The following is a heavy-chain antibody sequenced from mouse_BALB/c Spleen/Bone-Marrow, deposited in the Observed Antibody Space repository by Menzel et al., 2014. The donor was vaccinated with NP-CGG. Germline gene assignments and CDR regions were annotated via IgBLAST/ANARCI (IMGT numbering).Heavy chain of an antibody. V-gene: IGHV1S81*02. D-gene: IGHD2-1*01. CDR2: INPSNGRT. CDR1: GFTFTSYW. Sequence: QVQLKDSGAELVKPGASVKLSCMASGFTFTSYWIHWVKQRPGQGPEWIGEINPSNGRTNYNEKFKSKATLTDDKSSSTAYMQLSSLTSEDSAVYYCARDGNYRYAMDYWGQGTSLTVSS. J-gene: IGHJ4*01. CDR3: ARDGNYRYAMDY.